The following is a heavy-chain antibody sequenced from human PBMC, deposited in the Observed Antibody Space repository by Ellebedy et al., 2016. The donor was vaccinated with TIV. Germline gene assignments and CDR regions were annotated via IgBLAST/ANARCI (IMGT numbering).Heavy chain of an antibody. CDR2: ISDSCSTT. Sequence: GESLKISCAASGFTLVDYAMNWVRQAPGKGLEWVSYISDSCSTTYYADSVKGRFTISRDNSKNTLYLQMNSLRAEDTAVYYCAKSQMGFGDGMDVWGQGTAVTVSS. V-gene: IGHV3-23*01. D-gene: IGHD3-10*01. CDR3: AKSQMGFGDGMDV. J-gene: IGHJ6*02. CDR1: GFTLVDYA.